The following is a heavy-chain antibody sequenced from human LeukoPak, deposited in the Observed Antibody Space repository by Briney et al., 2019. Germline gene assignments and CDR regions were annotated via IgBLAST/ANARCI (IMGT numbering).Heavy chain of an antibody. CDR3: ARAKTSSGWYFDYYYYYMDV. J-gene: IGHJ6*03. CDR1: GYTFTGYY. Sequence: ASVKVSCKASGYTFTGYYMHWVRQAPGQGLEWMGWINPNSGGTNYAQKFQGRVTMTRDTSISTAYMELSRLRSDDTAVYYCARAKTSSGWYFDYYYYYMDVWGKGTTVTVSS. CDR2: INPNSGGT. V-gene: IGHV1-2*02. D-gene: IGHD6-19*01.